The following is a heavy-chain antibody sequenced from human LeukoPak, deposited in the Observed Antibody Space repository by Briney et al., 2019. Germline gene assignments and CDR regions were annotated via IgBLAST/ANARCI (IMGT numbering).Heavy chain of an antibody. J-gene: IGHJ4*02. CDR3: TTGWGDAYYHVDY. CDR1: GFTFNTAW. D-gene: IGHD3-16*01. Sequence: PGGSLRLSCAASGFTFNTAWMSWVRQAPGKGLEWVGRIKSKTDGGTTDYAAPVKGRFTISRDDSKTTLHLQMNSLKTEDTAVYYCTTGWGDAYYHVDYWGQGTLVTVSS. V-gene: IGHV3-15*01. CDR2: IKSKTDGGTT.